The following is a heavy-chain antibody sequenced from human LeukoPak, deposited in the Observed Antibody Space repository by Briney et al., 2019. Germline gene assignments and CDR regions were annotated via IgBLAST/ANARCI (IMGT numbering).Heavy chain of an antibody. V-gene: IGHV4-4*07. J-gene: IGHJ4*02. D-gene: IGHD6-19*01. CDR1: AASICSYF. CDR3: ARDSVAQQWLVGQYYFDY. CDR2: IYTSGTT. Sequence: PSETLSLTATASAASICSYFWSWVRPPPGKGLECIRRIYTSGTTNYNPSLKSGVTIAVDTTTNQFSQQHSSDTAAATAVYYCARDSVAQQWLVGQYYFDYWGQGTLVTVSS.